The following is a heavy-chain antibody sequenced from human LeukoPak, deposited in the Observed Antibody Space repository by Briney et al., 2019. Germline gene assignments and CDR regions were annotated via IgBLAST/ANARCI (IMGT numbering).Heavy chain of an antibody. CDR2: IYYSGSI. D-gene: IGHD6-19*01. Sequence: PSETLSLTCTVSGGSVSAYYWSWIRQPPGKGLEWIGYIYYSGSINYKPSLKSRATISVDTSKNQFSLKLTSVTAADTATYYCARDRDLYSSAWIQGAFDIWGQGTMVTVSS. CDR1: GGSVSAYY. V-gene: IGHV4-59*02. J-gene: IGHJ3*02. CDR3: ARDRDLYSSAWIQGAFDI.